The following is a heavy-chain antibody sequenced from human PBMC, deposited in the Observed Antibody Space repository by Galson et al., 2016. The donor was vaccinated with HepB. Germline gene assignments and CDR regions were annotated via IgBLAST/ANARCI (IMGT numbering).Heavy chain of an antibody. D-gene: IGHD1-26*01. Sequence: SVKVSCKASGYASTSYGISWVRQAPGQGLEWMGWISAYNDHTNYAQNVQGRVTMTTDTSTSTAYMDLRSLRPDDTAVYYCARAPPLSSGSYPGGDAFDIWGQGTMVTVSS. CDR3: ARAPPLSSGSYPGGDAFDI. J-gene: IGHJ3*02. CDR2: ISAYNDHT. V-gene: IGHV1-18*04. CDR1: GYASTSYG.